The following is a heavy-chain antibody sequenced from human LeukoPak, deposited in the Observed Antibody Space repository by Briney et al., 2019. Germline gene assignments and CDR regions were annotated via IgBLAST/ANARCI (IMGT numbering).Heavy chain of an antibody. D-gene: IGHD1-1*01. Sequence: PSETLSPTCAVYGASFSDYYWTWIRQPPGKGLEWIGEIDHSGSTKYNPSLKGRVTISLDTSKNQFSLDLTSVTAADTAVYYCATGSQLGSYNWLDPWGQGTLVTASS. CDR2: IDHSGST. V-gene: IGHV4-34*01. CDR3: ATGSQLGSYNWLDP. CDR1: GASFSDYY. J-gene: IGHJ5*02.